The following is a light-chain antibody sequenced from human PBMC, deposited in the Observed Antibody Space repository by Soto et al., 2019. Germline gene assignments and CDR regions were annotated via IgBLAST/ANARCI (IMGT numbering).Light chain of an antibody. J-gene: IGKJ1*01. CDR2: AAS. V-gene: IGKV1-39*01. CDR3: QQSYSIPWT. Sequence: DIQTTQSPSSLSASVGDRVTITCRASQSISSYLNWYQQKPGKAPKVLIYAASSLQSGVPSRFSGSGSGTDFTLTISSLQPEDFATYYCQQSYSIPWTFGQGTKVEIK. CDR1: QSISSY.